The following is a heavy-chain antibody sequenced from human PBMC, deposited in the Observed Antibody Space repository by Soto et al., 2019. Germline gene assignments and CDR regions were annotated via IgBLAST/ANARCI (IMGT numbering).Heavy chain of an antibody. V-gene: IGHV3-30*18. Sequence: QVQLVESGGGVVQPGGSLRLSCSGSGFIFSGYGMHWVRQPPGKGLEWGAVISYAGRRKYYEDSVKGRFTVSRDNSQNPVYLERPRLRVEDSAIYYCAKDILRDQLDWGMDVWGQGTTVTVSS. D-gene: IGHD3-9*01. CDR2: ISYAGRRK. CDR1: GFIFSGYG. CDR3: AKDILRDQLDWGMDV. J-gene: IGHJ6*02.